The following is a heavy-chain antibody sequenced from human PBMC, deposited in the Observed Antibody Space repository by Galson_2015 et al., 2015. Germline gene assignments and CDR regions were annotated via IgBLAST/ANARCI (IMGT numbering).Heavy chain of an antibody. Sequence: SLRLSCAASGFTFSSYDMHWVRHATGKGLEWVSAIGTAGDTYYPGSVKGRFTISRENAKNSLYLQMNSLRAGDTAVYYCARESIAALVAFDIWGQGTMVTVSS. D-gene: IGHD6-6*01. CDR3: ARESIAALVAFDI. CDR2: IGTAGDT. J-gene: IGHJ3*02. V-gene: IGHV3-13*01. CDR1: GFTFSSYD.